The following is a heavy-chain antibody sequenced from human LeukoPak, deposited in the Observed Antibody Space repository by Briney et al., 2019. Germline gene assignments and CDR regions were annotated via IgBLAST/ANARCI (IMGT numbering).Heavy chain of an antibody. CDR2: IYTSGST. Sequence: PSQTLSLTCTVSGGSISSGSYYWSWIRQPAGKGLEWIGRIYTSGSTNYNPSLKSRVTMSVDTSKNQFSLKLSSVTAADTAVYYCARDGGGSYYWGQGTLVTVSS. J-gene: IGHJ4*02. CDR1: GGSISSGSYY. D-gene: IGHD2-15*01. CDR3: ARDGGGSYY. V-gene: IGHV4-61*02.